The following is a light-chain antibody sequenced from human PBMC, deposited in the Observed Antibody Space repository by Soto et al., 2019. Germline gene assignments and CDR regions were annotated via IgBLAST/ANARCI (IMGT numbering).Light chain of an antibody. CDR1: QSVSNTY. J-gene: IGKJ4*01. CDR2: GAS. V-gene: IGKV3-20*01. Sequence: EIVMKQSQVTPSVSPGCRATLSCRAIQSVSNTYLAWYQQKPGQAPRLLISGASSRATGIPDRFSGSGSGTDFSLTISRLEPEDFAVYYCQQHGTSPELTFGGGTKVDI. CDR3: QQHGTSPELT.